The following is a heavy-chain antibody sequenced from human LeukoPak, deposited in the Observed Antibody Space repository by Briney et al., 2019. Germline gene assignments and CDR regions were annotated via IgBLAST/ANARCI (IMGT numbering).Heavy chain of an antibody. J-gene: IGHJ4*02. V-gene: IGHV3-30*18. Sequence: GGSLRLSCTASGFTFSNYGIIWVRQAPGRGLEWVAVISDEGSLKHYADSVKGRFTISRDNSKNALYLQMNSLRAEDTAIYYCAKHLYTSGWYGDYWGQGTLVTVSS. CDR3: AKHLYTSGWYGDY. D-gene: IGHD6-19*01. CDR2: ISDEGSLK. CDR1: GFTFSNYG.